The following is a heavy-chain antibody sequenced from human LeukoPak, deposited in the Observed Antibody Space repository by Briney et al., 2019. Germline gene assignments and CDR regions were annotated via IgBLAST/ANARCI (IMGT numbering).Heavy chain of an antibody. V-gene: IGHV3-23*01. D-gene: IGHD2-15*01. CDR2: FSGSGGST. Sequence: GGPRRPSCAAPGPTSISNAMSGVRQAPGKGRGWVSAFSGSGGSTSYADSVKGRFTISRDSSKNTLYLQMNSLRAEDTAVYYCAKIRIGPYYYYGMDVWGQGTTVTVSS. CDR3: AKIRIGPYYYYGMDV. J-gene: IGHJ6*02. CDR1: GPTSISNA.